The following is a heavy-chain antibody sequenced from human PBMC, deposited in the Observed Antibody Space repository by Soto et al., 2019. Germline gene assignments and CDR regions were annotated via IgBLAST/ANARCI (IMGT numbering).Heavy chain of an antibody. D-gene: IGHD3-10*01. V-gene: IGHV1-8*01. CDR3: ARVRYYYGSGRKQNWFEP. J-gene: IGHJ5*02. CDR1: GYTFTSYD. CDR2: MNPNSGNT. Sequence: ASVKISCKAAGYTFTSYDINWVRQATGQGLEWMGWMNPNSGNTGYAQKFQGRVTMTRNTSISTAYMELSSLRSEDTAVYYCARVRYYYGSGRKQNWFEPWGEGNMVTVSS.